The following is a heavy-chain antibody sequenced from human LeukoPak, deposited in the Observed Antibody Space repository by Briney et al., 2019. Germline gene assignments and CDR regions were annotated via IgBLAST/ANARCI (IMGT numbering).Heavy chain of an antibody. D-gene: IGHD3-10*01. J-gene: IGHJ6*03. CDR2: ISSSGSTI. V-gene: IGHV3-48*03. CDR3: ARVDLYYGSGSDCYYLHYYYYMDV. Sequence: GGSLRLSCAASGFTFSSYEMNWVRQAPGKGLEWVSYISSSGSTIYYADSVKGRFTISRDNAKNSLYLQMNSLRAEDTAVYYCARVDLYYGSGSDCYYLHYYYYMDVWGKGTTVTISS. CDR1: GFTFSSYE.